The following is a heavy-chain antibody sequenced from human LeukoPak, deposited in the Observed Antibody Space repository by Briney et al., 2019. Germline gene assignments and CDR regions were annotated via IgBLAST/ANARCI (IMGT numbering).Heavy chain of an antibody. V-gene: IGHV3-11*01. CDR1: GFSFSDHH. D-gene: IGHD3-16*01. J-gene: IGHJ4*02. CDR3: ARYVLLMDY. Sequence: PGGSLRLSCAASGFSFSDHHMSWVRQVPGKGLEWLAYISRDGNIIVYADSVKGRFTISRDNAKQSVYLEMKSLRPEDTAVYYCARYVLLMDYWGQGTQVTVSS. CDR2: ISRDGNII.